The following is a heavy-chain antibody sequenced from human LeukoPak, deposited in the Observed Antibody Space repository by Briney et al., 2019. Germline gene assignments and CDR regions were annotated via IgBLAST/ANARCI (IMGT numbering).Heavy chain of an antibody. CDR1: GFTFSSYS. Sequence: RGSLRLSCAASGFTFSSYSMNWVRQAPGKGLEWVSSISSSSSYIYYADSVKGRFTISRDNAKNSLYLQMNSLRAEDTAVYYCARDTPTYDNWFDPWGQGTLVTVSS. J-gene: IGHJ5*02. CDR3: ARDTPTYDNWFDP. D-gene: IGHD2-21*01. CDR2: ISSSSSYI. V-gene: IGHV3-21*01.